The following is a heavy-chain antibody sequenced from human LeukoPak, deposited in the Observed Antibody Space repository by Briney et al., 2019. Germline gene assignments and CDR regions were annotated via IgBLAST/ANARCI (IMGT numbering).Heavy chain of an antibody. Sequence: GRSLRLSCTTSGYTFGDYGMSWVRQAPGKGLEWVSFIRSRVYGRTTEYAASVKGRFTISRDDSKSITYLQMNSLKTEDTAVYYCARDGPRFQEIYWGQGTLVSVSS. D-gene: IGHD5-24*01. CDR2: IRSRVYGRTT. J-gene: IGHJ4*02. CDR1: GYTFGDYG. V-gene: IGHV3-49*04. CDR3: ARDGPRFQEIY.